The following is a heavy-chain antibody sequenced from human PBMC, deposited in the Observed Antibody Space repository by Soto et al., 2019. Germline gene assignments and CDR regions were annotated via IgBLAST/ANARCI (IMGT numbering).Heavy chain of an antibody. CDR1: GFTFSSYG. Sequence: QVQLVESGGGVVQPGRSLRLSCAASGFTFSSYGMHWVRQAPGKGLEWVAVISYDGSNKYYADSVKGRFTISRDTPKNTLYLQMNSLRAEDTAVYYCAHDFLPRSGRDAFDIWGQGTMVTVSS. D-gene: IGHD1-26*01. V-gene: IGHV3-30*18. CDR3: AHDFLPRSGRDAFDI. CDR2: ISYDGSNK. J-gene: IGHJ3*02.